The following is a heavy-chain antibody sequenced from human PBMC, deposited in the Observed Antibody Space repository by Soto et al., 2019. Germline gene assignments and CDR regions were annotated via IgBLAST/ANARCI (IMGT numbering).Heavy chain of an antibody. CDR2: IYHSGST. J-gene: IGHJ6*02. Sequence: SETLSRTCAVSGGSISSSNWWSWVRQPPGKGLEWIGEIYHSGSTTYNPSLKSRVTISVDTSKNQSSLKLSSVTAADTAVYYCARGRPFYDFWSGYYRGGMDVWGQGTTVT. CDR1: GGSISSSNW. V-gene: IGHV4-4*02. D-gene: IGHD3-3*01. CDR3: ARGRPFYDFWSGYYRGGMDV.